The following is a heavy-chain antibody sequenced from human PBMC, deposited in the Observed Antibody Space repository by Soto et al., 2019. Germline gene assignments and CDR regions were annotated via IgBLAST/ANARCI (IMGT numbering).Heavy chain of an antibody. CDR1: GFTFSSYG. Sequence: GGSLRLSCAASGFTFSSYGMHWVRQAPGKGLEWVAVISYDGSNTYYADSVKGRFTISRDNSKHTQYLQMNSLRAEDTAAYCCAKDNCISPSCYGLYNWFDPRGQGTLVTVSS. CDR2: ISYDGSNT. J-gene: IGHJ5*02. V-gene: IGHV3-30*18. D-gene: IGHD2-2*01. CDR3: AKDNCISPSCYGLYNWFDP.